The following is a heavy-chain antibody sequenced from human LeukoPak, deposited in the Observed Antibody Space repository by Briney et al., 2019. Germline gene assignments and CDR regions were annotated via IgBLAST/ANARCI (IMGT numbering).Heavy chain of an antibody. CDR1: GGSFSGYY. D-gene: IGHD3-22*01. V-gene: IGHV4-34*01. CDR2: INHSGST. Sequence: SETLSLTCAVYGGSFSGYYWSWIRQPPGKGLEWIGEINHSGSTNYNPSLKSRVTISVDTSKNQFSLKLSSVTAADTAVYYCARVYYYDSSVFYYYMDVWGKGTTVTVSS. J-gene: IGHJ6*03. CDR3: ARVYYYDSSVFYYYMDV.